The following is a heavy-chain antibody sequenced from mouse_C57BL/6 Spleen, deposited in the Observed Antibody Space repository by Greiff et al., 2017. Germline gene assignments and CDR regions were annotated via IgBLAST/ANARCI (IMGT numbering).Heavy chain of an antibody. J-gene: IGHJ1*03. Sequence: EVKLVESGGGLVKPGGSLKLSCAASGFTFSDYGMHWVRQAPEKGLEWVAYISSGSSTIYYADTVKGRFTIPRDNAKNTLFLQMTSLRSEDTAMYYCARPGTRWYFDVWGTGTTVTVSS. CDR2: ISSGSSTI. CDR3: ARPGTRWYFDV. CDR1: GFTFSDYG. V-gene: IGHV5-17*01. D-gene: IGHD4-1*01.